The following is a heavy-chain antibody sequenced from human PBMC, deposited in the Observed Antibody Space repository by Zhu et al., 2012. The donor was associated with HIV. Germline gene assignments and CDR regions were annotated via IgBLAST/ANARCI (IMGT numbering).Heavy chain of an antibody. CDR1: GGSMSSHY. J-gene: IGHJ4*01. CDR3: ARSVKGQLVFDS. D-gene: IGHD1-1*01. CDR2: MYSSGST. V-gene: IGHV4-59*11. Sequence: QVQLQESGPQLVKPSETLSLTCTVSGGSMSSHYWNWVRQPPGKGLQWIGYMYSSGSTKYNSSLKSRVAISLDMSKNQFSLNLSSVTTADTAVYYCARSVKGQLVFDSWGQGALVTVSS.